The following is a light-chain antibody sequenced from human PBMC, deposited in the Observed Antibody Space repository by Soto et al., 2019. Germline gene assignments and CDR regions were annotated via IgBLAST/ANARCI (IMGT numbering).Light chain of an antibody. V-gene: IGKV3-15*01. CDR3: LQYSTWPRLYT. CDR2: DAS. CDR1: QSVASY. J-gene: IGKJ2*01. Sequence: EIVMTQSPATLSVSRGERVTLSCRASQSVASYFAWYQQKPCQAPRLLISDASTRATDIPYRFSRSGSGTEFTLTSTSLQSTNRAVYYGLQYSTWPRLYTFGQVTKLEIK.